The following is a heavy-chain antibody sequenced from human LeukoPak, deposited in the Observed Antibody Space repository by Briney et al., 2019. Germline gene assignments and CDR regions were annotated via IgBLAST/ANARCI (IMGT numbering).Heavy chain of an antibody. CDR3: ARDGADYGDYAV. CDR2: INPNSGGT. Sequence: ASVKVSCKASGYTFTGYYMHWVRQAPGQGLEWMGRINPNSGGTNYAQKFQGRVTMTRDTSISTAYMELGRLRSDDTAVYYCARDGADYGDYAVWGQGTLVTVSS. J-gene: IGHJ4*02. D-gene: IGHD4-17*01. CDR1: GYTFTGYY. V-gene: IGHV1-2*06.